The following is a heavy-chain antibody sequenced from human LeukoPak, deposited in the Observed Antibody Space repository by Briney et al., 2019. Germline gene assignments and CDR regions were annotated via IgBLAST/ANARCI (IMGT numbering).Heavy chain of an antibody. J-gene: IGHJ4*02. Sequence: SVKVSCKASGYTFTSYGISWVRQAPGQGLEWMGWISAYNGNTNYAQKLQGRVTMTTDTSTSTAYTELRSLRSDDTAVYYCAREMATISPTGYWGQGTLVTVSS. V-gene: IGHV1-18*01. D-gene: IGHD5-24*01. CDR1: GYTFTSYG. CDR2: ISAYNGNT. CDR3: AREMATISPTGY.